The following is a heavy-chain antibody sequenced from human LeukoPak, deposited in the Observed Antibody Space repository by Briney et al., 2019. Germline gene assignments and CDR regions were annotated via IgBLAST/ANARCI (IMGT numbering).Heavy chain of an antibody. CDR3: ARVDSSPGGMDV. V-gene: IGHV3-21*01. Sequence: PGGSLRLSCAASGFTFSSYSMNWVRQAPGKGLEWVSSISSSSSYIYYADSVRGRFTISRDNAKNSLYLQMNSLRAEDTAVYYCARVDSSPGGMDVWGQGTTVTVSS. CDR1: GFTFSSYS. D-gene: IGHD3-22*01. CDR2: ISSSSSYI. J-gene: IGHJ6*02.